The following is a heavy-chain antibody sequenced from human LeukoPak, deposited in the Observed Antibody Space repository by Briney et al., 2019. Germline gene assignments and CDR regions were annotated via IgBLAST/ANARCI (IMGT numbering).Heavy chain of an antibody. J-gene: IGHJ5*02. CDR3: ARGGYVVVPAAMRWFDP. CDR1: GGSFSGYY. CDR2: INHSGST. V-gene: IGHV4-34*01. Sequence: SGTLSLTCTVCGGSFSGYYWRYIRQPPGKGLEWIGEINHSGSTNYNPSLKSRVTISVDTSKNQFSLKLSSVTAADTAVYYCARGGYVVVPAAMRWFDPWGQGTLVTVSS. D-gene: IGHD2-2*01.